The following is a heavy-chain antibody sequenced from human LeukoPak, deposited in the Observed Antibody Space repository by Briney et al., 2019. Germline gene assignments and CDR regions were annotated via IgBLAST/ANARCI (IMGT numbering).Heavy chain of an antibody. CDR3: ARRGSGTDY. D-gene: IGHD1/OR15-1a*01. CDR2: IYPGDSDT. V-gene: IGHV5-51*01. Sequence: GGSLRLSCAASGFTFTSYWIGWVRQMPGKGLEWMGIIYPGDSDTRYSPSFQGQVTISADKSISTAYLQWSSLKASDTAMYYCARRGSGTDYWGQGTLVTVSS. CDR1: GFTFTSYW. J-gene: IGHJ4*02.